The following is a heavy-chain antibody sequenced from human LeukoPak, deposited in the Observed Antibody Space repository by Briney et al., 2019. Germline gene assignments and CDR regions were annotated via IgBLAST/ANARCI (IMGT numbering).Heavy chain of an antibody. J-gene: IGHJ4*02. CDR2: ISAYNGNT. CDR3: ASGDDYGDYFPSFDY. Sequence: ASVKVSCKASGYTFTSYGISWVRQAPGQGLEWMGWISAYNGNTNYAQKLQGRVTMTTDTSTSTAYMELRSPRSDDTAVYYCASGDDYGDYFPSFDYWGQGTLVTVSS. V-gene: IGHV1-18*01. CDR1: GYTFTSYG. D-gene: IGHD4-17*01.